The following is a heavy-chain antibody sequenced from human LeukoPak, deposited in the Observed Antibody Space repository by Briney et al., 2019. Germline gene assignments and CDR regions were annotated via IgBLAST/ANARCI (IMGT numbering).Heavy chain of an antibody. CDR3: ARDLGFIDY. CDR1: GGSISSYY. J-gene: IGHJ4*02. V-gene: IGHV4-59*01. Sequence: SETLSLTCTVSGGSISSYYWSWIRQPPGKGLEWIGDIYYSGSTNYNPSLKSRVTISVDTSKDQFSLMLSSVTAADTAVYYCARDLGFIDYWGQGTLVTVSS. D-gene: IGHD7-27*01. CDR2: IYYSGST.